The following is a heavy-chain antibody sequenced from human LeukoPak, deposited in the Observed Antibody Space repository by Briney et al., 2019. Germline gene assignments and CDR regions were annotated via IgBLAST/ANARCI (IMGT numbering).Heavy chain of an antibody. V-gene: IGHV4-4*02. CDR3: ARLSLKVLEWSPTKGKETHYFDY. D-gene: IGHD3-3*01. J-gene: IGHJ4*02. Sequence: PGGSLRLSCAASGFTFSSYWMSWVRQPPGKGLEWIGEIYHGGSTNYNPSLKSRVTIFVDKSKTQFSLKLSSVTAADTAVYYCARLSLKVLEWSPTKGKETHYFDYWGQGTLVTVSS. CDR1: GFTFSSYW. CDR2: IYHGGST.